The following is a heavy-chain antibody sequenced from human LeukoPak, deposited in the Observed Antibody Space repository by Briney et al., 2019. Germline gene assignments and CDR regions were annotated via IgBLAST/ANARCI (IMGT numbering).Heavy chain of an antibody. D-gene: IGHD4-17*01. Sequence: GGSLRLSCAASGFTFSSYGMHWVRQAPGKGLEWVAFIRYDGSNKYYADSVKGRFTISRDNSKNTLYLQMNSLRAEDTALYYCAKDRGDYPNWFDPWGRGTLVTVSS. V-gene: IGHV3-30*02. CDR3: AKDRGDYPNWFDP. CDR2: IRYDGSNK. J-gene: IGHJ5*02. CDR1: GFTFSSYG.